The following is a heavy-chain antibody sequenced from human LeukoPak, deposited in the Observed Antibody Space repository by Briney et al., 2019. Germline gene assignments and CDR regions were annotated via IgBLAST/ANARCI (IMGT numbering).Heavy chain of an antibody. J-gene: IGHJ4*02. CDR2: ISPNSGGT. V-gene: IGHV1-2*02. Sequence: ASVKVSCKASGFTFSGYYMHWVRQAPGQGLEWMAWISPNSGGTNYVQKFQGRVTVTRDTSISTDYMEISGLTSDDTALYYCARGRCSSRSCYLFDYWGQGTRVTVSS. CDR1: GFTFSGYY. D-gene: IGHD2-2*01. CDR3: ARGRCSSRSCYLFDY.